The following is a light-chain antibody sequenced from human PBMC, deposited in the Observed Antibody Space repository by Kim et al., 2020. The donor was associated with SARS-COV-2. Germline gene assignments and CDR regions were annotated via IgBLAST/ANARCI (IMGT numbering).Light chain of an antibody. J-gene: IGKJ4*01. Sequence: SASGGARVTITCRASQGISSYLAWYQQKPGRAPKLLIYAASTLQSGVPSRFSGSESGTDFSLTISSLQPEDCATYYCQQLKSYPLTFGGGTKLEI. CDR1: QGISSY. CDR2: AAS. V-gene: IGKV1-9*01. CDR3: QQLKSYPLT.